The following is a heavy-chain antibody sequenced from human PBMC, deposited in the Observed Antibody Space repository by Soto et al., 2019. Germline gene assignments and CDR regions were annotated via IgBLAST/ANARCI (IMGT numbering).Heavy chain of an antibody. V-gene: IGHV1-69*12. CDR1: GGTFGNSA. Sequence: QVQLVQSGAEVKKPGSSVTVSCKASGGTFGNSAISWVRQAPGQGLEWMGGIIPIFSTPDYAQKFQGRVTINADESTITPYKGLISLKSEDTAVYYCSRDKDRQQLGGNYYSGIDVWGQGTTVTVSS. CDR3: SRDKDRQQLGGNYYSGIDV. D-gene: IGHD2-15*01. J-gene: IGHJ6*02. CDR2: IIPIFSTP.